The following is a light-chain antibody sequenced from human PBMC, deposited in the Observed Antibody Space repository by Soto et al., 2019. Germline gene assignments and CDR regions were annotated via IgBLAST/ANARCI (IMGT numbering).Light chain of an antibody. J-gene: IGKJ1*01. CDR1: QSVSSN. V-gene: IGKV3-15*01. CDR2: VAS. Sequence: IVMTQSPATLSVSPGEXAXLXXXXXQSVSSNLAWYQQKPGQAPRLLIYVASTRATGIPARFSGSGSGTEFTLTISSLQSEDFAVYYCQQYNNWPPRWTFGQGTKVYIK. CDR3: QQYNNWPPRWT.